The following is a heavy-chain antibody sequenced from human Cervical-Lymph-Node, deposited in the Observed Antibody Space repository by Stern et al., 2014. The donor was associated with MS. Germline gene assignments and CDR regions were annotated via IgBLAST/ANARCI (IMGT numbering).Heavy chain of an antibody. D-gene: IGHD4-11*01. Sequence: QVQLQESGPGLVKPSETLSRTCTVSGGSISSSYYWGWIRQSSGKGLEWIGSIDDTGRTFYKPSLKSRVTISVDTSNNQFSLKLSSVTAADTAVYYCVRQVTVRSRFDYWGQGTLVTVSS. CDR2: IDDTGRT. CDR3: VRQVTVRSRFDY. V-gene: IGHV4-39*01. CDR1: GGSISSSYY. J-gene: IGHJ4*02.